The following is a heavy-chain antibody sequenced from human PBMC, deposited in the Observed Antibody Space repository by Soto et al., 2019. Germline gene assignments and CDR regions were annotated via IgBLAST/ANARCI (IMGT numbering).Heavy chain of an antibody. CDR3: APAAYGAYGRLNWFDP. D-gene: IGHD4-17*01. J-gene: IGHJ5*02. V-gene: IGHV4-31*03. CDR1: GGSISSSGYY. Sequence: QVQLQESGPGLVKPSQTLSLTCTVSGGSISSSGYYWSWIRQHPEKGLEWIGNIYYSGGTYYNPSLMSRLPLSMDTSNNQCSLKLSSVTAADTAIYYCAPAAYGAYGRLNWFDPWGQGTLVPVSS. CDR2: IYYSGGT.